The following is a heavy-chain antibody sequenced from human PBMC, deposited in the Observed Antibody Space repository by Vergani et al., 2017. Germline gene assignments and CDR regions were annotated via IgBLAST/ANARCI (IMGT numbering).Heavy chain of an antibody. D-gene: IGHD3-22*01. CDR1: GYPFTSYY. J-gene: IGHJ4*02. V-gene: IGHV1-46*01. CDR2: INPSGGST. CDR3: ARDSYYYDSSGYYHSSLDY. Sequence: QVQLVQSGAEVKKPGASVKVSCKAYGYPFTSYYMHWVRPAPGQGLEWMGIINPSGGSTSYAQKFQGRVTLTRDTSTSTVYMELSSLRSEDTAVYYCARDSYYYDSSGYYHSSLDYWGQGTLVTVSS.